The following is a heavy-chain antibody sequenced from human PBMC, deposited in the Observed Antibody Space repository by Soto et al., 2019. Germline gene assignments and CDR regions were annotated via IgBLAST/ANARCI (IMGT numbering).Heavy chain of an antibody. CDR2: VNPNSGTT. CDR3: ARVAGDLEVEPYTLFDS. Sequence: EASVKVSCKASGYTFTGYYMHWVRQAPGQGLEWMGWVNPNSGTTHFAQKFQGRVTMTRDTSISTAYMGLSSLRSDDTAVYYCARVAGDLEVEPYTLFDSWGQGTLVTVSS. CDR1: GYTFTGYY. J-gene: IGHJ4*02. V-gene: IGHV1-2*02. D-gene: IGHD1-1*01.